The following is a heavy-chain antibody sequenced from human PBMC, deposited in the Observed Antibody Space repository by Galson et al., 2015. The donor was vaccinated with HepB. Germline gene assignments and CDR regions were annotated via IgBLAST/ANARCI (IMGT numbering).Heavy chain of an antibody. Sequence: SVKVSCKASGGTFSSYTISWVRQAPGQGLEWMGRIIPILGIANYAQKFQGRVTITADKSTSTAYMELSSLRSEDTAVYYCASIFGSGSYYNALDYWGQGTLVTVSS. J-gene: IGHJ4*02. CDR3: ASIFGSGSYYNALDY. CDR2: IIPILGIA. CDR1: GGTFSSYT. D-gene: IGHD3-10*01. V-gene: IGHV1-69*02.